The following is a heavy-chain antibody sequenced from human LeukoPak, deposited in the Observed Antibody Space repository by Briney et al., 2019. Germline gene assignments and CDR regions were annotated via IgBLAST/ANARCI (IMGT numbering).Heavy chain of an antibody. Sequence: SETLSLTCTVSGGSISSYYWSWIRQPPGKGLEWTGYIYYSGSTNYNPSLKSRVTISVDTSKNQFSLKLSSVTAPDTAVYYCASFDYDSSGYYPNFDYWGQGTLVTVSS. CDR1: GGSISSYY. D-gene: IGHD3-22*01. CDR3: ASFDYDSSGYYPNFDY. CDR2: IYYSGST. V-gene: IGHV4-59*01. J-gene: IGHJ4*02.